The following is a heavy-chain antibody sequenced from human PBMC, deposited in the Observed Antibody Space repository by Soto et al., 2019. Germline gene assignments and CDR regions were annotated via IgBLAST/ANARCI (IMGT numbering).Heavy chain of an antibody. CDR3: ARVTTPPGTPMDV. V-gene: IGHV3-11*01. D-gene: IGHD1-1*01. J-gene: IGHJ6*03. Sequence: GGSLRLSCAASGFTFSDYCMSWIRQAPGKGLEWVSYISSSGSTIYYADSVKGRFTISRDNAKNSLYLQMNSLRAEDTAVYYCARVTTPPGTPMDVWGKGTTVTVSS. CDR2: ISSSGSTI. CDR1: GFTFSDYC.